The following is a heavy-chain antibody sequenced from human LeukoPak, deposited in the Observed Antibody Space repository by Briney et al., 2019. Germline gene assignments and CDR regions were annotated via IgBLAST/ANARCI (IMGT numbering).Heavy chain of an antibody. Sequence: PGGSLRLSCAASGFTFSSYGMHWVRQAPGKGLEWVALIRYDESNKYYADSVKGRFTISRDNSKNTPYLQMNSLRAEDTAVYYCARDYKGAGTSRLDYWGQGTLVTVSS. CDR2: IRYDESNK. D-gene: IGHD6-19*01. CDR1: GFTFSSYG. CDR3: ARDYKGAGTSRLDY. J-gene: IGHJ4*02. V-gene: IGHV3-30*02.